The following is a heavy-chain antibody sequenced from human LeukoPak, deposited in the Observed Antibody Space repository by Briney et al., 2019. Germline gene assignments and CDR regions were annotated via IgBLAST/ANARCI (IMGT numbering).Heavy chain of an antibody. D-gene: IGHD2-15*01. CDR2: INHSGST. J-gene: IGHJ3*02. CDR3: ARGFVVVVAARGTRHAFDI. V-gene: IGHV4-34*01. CDR1: GGSFSGYY. Sequence: SETLSLTCAVYGGSFSGYYWSWIRQPPGKGLEWIGEINHSGSTNYNPSLKSRVTISVDTSKNQFSLKLSSVTAADTAVYYYARGFVVVVAARGTRHAFDIWGQGTMVTVSS.